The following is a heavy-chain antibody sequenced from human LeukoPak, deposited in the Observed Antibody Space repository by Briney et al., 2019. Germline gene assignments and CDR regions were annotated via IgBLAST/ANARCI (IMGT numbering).Heavy chain of an antibody. CDR2: INHSGST. D-gene: IGHD1-26*01. V-gene: IGHV4-34*01. CDR1: GGSFSGYY. Sequence: SETLSLTCAVYGGSFSGYYWSWIRQPPGKGLEWIGQINHSGSTNYNPSLKSRVTISVDTPKNQFSLKLSSVTAADTAVYYCARGPRGRVLIPFDYWGQGTLVTVSS. J-gene: IGHJ4*02. CDR3: ARGPRGRVLIPFDY.